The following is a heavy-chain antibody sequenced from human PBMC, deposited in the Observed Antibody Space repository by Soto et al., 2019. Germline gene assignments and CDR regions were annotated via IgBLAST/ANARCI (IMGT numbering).Heavy chain of an antibody. D-gene: IGHD2-2*01. CDR3: ARDLVARYCSSHRCSRDKYYYYMAV. V-gene: IGHV1-69*08. CDR2: IIPILGIA. CDR1: VGTFSSYT. Sequence: QVQLVQSGAEVKKPRSSVKVSCKASVGTFSSYTITWVRQAPGQGLEWMGRIIPILGIANYAQKFQDRVTISGDKSYSKAYMELRSLRSEDKAVYYCARDLVARYCSSHRCSRDKYYYYMAVWGKGTTVTVSS. J-gene: IGHJ6*03.